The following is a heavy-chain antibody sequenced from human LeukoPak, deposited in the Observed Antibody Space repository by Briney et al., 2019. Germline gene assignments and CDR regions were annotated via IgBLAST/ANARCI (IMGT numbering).Heavy chain of an antibody. CDR1: GGSISSSNW. CDR2: IYHSGST. J-gene: IGHJ6*02. CDR3: ARDRVTAYNYYYGMDV. Sequence: PSETLSLTCAVSGGSISSSNWWSWVRQPPGKGLEWIGEIYHSGSTNYNPSLKSRVTISVDKSKNQFSLNLSSVTAADTAVYYCARDRVTAYNYYYGMDVWGQGTTVTVSS. D-gene: IGHD2-8*01. V-gene: IGHV4-4*02.